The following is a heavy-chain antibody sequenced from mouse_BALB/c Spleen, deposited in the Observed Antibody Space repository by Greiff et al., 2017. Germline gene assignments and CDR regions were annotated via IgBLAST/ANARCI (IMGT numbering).Heavy chain of an antibody. CDR2: IWAGGST. Sequence: VQVVESGPGLVAPSQSLSITCTVSGFSLTSYGVHWVRQTPGKGLEWLGVIWAGGSTNYNSALMSRLSISTDNSKSQVFLKMNSLQTDDTAMYCGARDVYGNSLAVFSYWGQGTLVTVSA. J-gene: IGHJ3*01. D-gene: IGHD2-10*02. V-gene: IGHV2-9*02. CDR1: GFSLTSYG. CDR3: ARDVYGNSLAVFSY.